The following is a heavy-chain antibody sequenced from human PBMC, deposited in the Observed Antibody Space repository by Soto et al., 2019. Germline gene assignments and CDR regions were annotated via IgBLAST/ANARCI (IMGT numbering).Heavy chain of an antibody. CDR3: AKGGGDVGWFDP. D-gene: IGHD1-26*01. CDR1: GYTFTSYY. J-gene: IGHJ5*02. V-gene: IGHV1-46*01. CDR2: INPSVGST. Sequence: QVQLVQSGAEVKKPGASVKVSCKASGYTFTSYYMHWVRQAPGQGLEWMGIINPSVGSTSYAQKFKGRVTMTRDTYTSTVYMELSSLRYEDTAVYYCAKGGGDVGWFDPWGQGPQVTVSS.